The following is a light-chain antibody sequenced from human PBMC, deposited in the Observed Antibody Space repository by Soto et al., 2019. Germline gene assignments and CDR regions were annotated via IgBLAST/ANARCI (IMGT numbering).Light chain of an antibody. V-gene: IGLV1-40*01. Sequence: QSVLTQPPSVSGAPGQRGIISCTGSTSNIGAGYDVHWYQQLPGTAPKLLIYSNSNRPSGVPDRLSGSKSGTSASLAITGLQVEDEADYYCQSYDSSLSDAVFGGGTKLTVL. CDR3: QSYDSSLSDAV. CDR1: TSNIGAGYD. CDR2: SNS. J-gene: IGLJ3*02.